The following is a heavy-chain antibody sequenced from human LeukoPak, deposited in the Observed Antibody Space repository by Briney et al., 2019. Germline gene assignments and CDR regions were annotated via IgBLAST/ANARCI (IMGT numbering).Heavy chain of an antibody. CDR1: GFTFSSYW. CDR2: IKPDGNEK. V-gene: IGHV3-7*01. CDR3: AKNPRVDSSSEGY. J-gene: IGHJ4*02. Sequence: QAGGSLRLSCAASGFTFSSYWMSWVRQVPGKGLEWVANIKPDGNEKYYVDSVKGRFTISRDNAKNSLYLQMNSLRAEDTAVYYCAKNPRVDSSSEGYWGQGTLVTVSS. D-gene: IGHD6-13*01.